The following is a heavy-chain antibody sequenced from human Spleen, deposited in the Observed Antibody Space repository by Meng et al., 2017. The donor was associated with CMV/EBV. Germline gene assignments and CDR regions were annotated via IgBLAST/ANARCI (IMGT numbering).Heavy chain of an antibody. V-gene: IGHV4-34*01. J-gene: IGHJ4*02. CDR3: ARDSGNYFDS. CDR2: ISHSGDT. D-gene: IGHD1-26*01. Sequence: ETLSLTCAVYGTSFSDFSWTWIRQSSGSGLEWIGQISHSGDTYYNPSLRSRVTMSVDPSKEQFSLKLKFLSGADTGIYSCARDSGNYFDSWGQGTLVTVSS. CDR1: GTSFSDFS.